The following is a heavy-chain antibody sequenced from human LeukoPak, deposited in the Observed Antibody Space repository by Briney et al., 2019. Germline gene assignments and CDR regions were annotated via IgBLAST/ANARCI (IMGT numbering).Heavy chain of an antibody. V-gene: IGHV4-61*02. Sequence: PSETLSLTCTVSGGSISSVSYYWSWIREPAGKGLEWIGRIYTSGSTEYNPSLKSRVTVSVDTSKNQFSLKLSSVTAADTAVYYCARGVYYDTSDNWFDPWGQGTLVTVSS. D-gene: IGHD3-22*01. J-gene: IGHJ5*02. CDR2: IYTSGST. CDR3: ARGVYYDTSDNWFDP. CDR1: GGSISSVSYY.